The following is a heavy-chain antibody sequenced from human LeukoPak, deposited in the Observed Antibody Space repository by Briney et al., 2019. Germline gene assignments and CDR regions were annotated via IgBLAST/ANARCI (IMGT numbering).Heavy chain of an antibody. D-gene: IGHD2/OR15-2a*01. CDR2: ISGSGGST. V-gene: IGHV3-23*01. CDR1: GFTFSSYA. Sequence: GGSLRLSCAASGFTFSSYAMSWVRQAPGKGLEWVSAISGSGGSTYYADSVKGRFTISRDNSKNTLYLQMNSLRAEDTAIYYCATYRQVLLSFESWGQGTLVTVSS. J-gene: IGHJ4*02. CDR3: ATYRQVLLSFES.